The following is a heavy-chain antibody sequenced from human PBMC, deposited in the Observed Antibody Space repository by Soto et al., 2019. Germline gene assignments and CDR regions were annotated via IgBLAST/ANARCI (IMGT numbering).Heavy chain of an antibody. V-gene: IGHV4-59*08. CDR2: IYYSGST. J-gene: IGHJ5*02. CDR3: AASRFGHWFDP. D-gene: IGHD3-16*01. CDR1: GGSISSYY. Sequence: SETLSLTCTVSGGSISSYYWSWIRQPPGKGLEWIGYIYYSGSTNYNPSLKSRVTISVDTSKNQFSLKLSSVTAADTAVYYCAASRFGHWFDPWGQGTLVTVSS.